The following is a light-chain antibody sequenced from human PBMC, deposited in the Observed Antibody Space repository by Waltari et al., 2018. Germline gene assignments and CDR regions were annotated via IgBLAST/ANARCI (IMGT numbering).Light chain of an antibody. Sequence: DIQMTQSPSTLSASVGDRVTITCRASQSISSWLAWYQQKPGKAPKLLIYKASSLESGVPSRFSGSGSGTEFTLTIGSLQPDDSATYYCQQYNNYWTFGQGTKVEIK. CDR1: QSISSW. V-gene: IGKV1-5*03. CDR3: QQYNNYWT. CDR2: KAS. J-gene: IGKJ1*01.